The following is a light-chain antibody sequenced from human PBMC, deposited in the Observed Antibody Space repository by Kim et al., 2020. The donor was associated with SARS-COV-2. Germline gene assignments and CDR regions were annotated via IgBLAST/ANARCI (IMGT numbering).Light chain of an antibody. Sequence: VALGRASRIPWGGKNIVGKSVLWNQHKPAQAPVRGFFGNSTRPSGIPEGFSGSNWGNPAPLTISRAQAGDEADYYCQVWDSSPGVFGGGTQLTVL. CDR3: QVWDSSPGV. CDR1: NIVGKS. V-gene: IGLV3-9*01. J-gene: IGLJ3*02. CDR2: GNS.